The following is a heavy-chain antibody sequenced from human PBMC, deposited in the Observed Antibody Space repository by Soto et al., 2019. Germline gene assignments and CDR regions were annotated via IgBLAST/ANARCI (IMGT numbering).Heavy chain of an antibody. Sequence: ASVKVSCKASGFTFTSSAVQWVRQARGQRLEWIGWIVVGSGNTNYAQKFQERVTITRDMSTSTAYMELSNLRSEDTAVYYCAAINYYYDSSGYQYYFDYWGQGTLVTVSS. CDR1: GFTFTSSA. D-gene: IGHD3-22*01. J-gene: IGHJ4*02. CDR3: AAINYYYDSSGYQYYFDY. CDR2: IVVGSGNT. V-gene: IGHV1-58*01.